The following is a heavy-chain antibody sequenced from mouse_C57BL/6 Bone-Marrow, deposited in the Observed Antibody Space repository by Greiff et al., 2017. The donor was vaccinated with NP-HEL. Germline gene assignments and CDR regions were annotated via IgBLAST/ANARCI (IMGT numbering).Heavy chain of an antibody. CDR2: ISSGSSTI. CDR3: ARYRSSHWYFDV. V-gene: IGHV5-17*01. D-gene: IGHD1-1*01. J-gene: IGHJ1*03. Sequence: VTLVESGGGLVKPGGSLKLSCAASGFTFSDYGMHWVRQAPEKGLEWVAYISSGSSTIYYADTVKGRFTISRDNAKNTLFLQMTSLRSEDTAMYYCARYRSSHWYFDVWGTGTTVTVSS. CDR1: GFTFSDYG.